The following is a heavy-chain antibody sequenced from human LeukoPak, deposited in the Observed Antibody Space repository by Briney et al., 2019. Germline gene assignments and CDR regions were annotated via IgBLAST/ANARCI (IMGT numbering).Heavy chain of an antibody. J-gene: IGHJ4*02. CDR1: GGSISSYY. D-gene: IGHD4-11*01. V-gene: IGHV4-59*01. Sequence: SETLSLTCTVSGGSISSYYWSWIRQPPGKGLEWIGYIYYSGSTNYNPSLKSRVTISVDTSKNQFSLKLSSVTAADTAVYYCARGHMTTPDYWGQGTLVTVSS. CDR2: IYYSGST. CDR3: ARGHMTTPDY.